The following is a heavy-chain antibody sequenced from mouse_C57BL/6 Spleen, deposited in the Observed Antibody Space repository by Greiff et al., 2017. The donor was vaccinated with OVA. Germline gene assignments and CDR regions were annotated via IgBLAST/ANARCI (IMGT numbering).Heavy chain of an antibody. CDR1: GYTFTSYW. Sequence: EVQLQQSGTVLARPGASVKMSCKTSGYTFTSYWMHWVKQRPGQGLEWIGAIYPGNSDTSYNQKFKGKAKLTAVTSASTAYMELSSLTNEDSAVYYCTREDDYDVGYYAMDYWGQGTSVTVSS. CDR3: TREDDYDVGYYAMDY. J-gene: IGHJ4*01. V-gene: IGHV1-5*01. CDR2: IYPGNSDT. D-gene: IGHD2-4*01.